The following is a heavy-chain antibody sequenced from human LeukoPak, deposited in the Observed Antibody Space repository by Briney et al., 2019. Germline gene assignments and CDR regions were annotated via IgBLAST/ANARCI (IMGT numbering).Heavy chain of an antibody. Sequence: SETLSLTCAVCGGSFSGYYWSWIRQPPGKGLEWIGEINHSGSTNYNPSLKSRVTISVDTSKNQFSLKLSSVTAADTAVYYCARGKEAPDILTGYPHAPFDYWGQGTLVTVSS. CDR2: INHSGST. CDR1: GGSFSGYY. V-gene: IGHV4-34*01. J-gene: IGHJ4*02. D-gene: IGHD3-9*01. CDR3: ARGKEAPDILTGYPHAPFDY.